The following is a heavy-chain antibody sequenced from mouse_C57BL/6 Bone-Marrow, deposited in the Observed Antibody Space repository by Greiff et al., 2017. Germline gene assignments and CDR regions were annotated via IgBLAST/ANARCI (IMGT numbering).Heavy chain of an antibody. CDR1: GYTFTSYW. V-gene: IGHV1-69*01. CDR2: LDPSDSYT. Sequence: QVQLQQPGAELVMPGASVKLSCKASGYTFTSYWMHWVKQRPGQGLEWIGELDPSDSYTNYNQKFKGKATLTVVKSSSTAYMQLCSLTSEDSAVYYCARDGSSYDWFAYWGQGTLVTVSA. J-gene: IGHJ3*01. D-gene: IGHD1-1*01. CDR3: ARDGSSYDWFAY.